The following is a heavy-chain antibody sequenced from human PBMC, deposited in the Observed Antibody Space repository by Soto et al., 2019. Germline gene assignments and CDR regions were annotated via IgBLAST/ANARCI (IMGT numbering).Heavy chain of an antibody. D-gene: IGHD2-15*01. Sequence: SQTLSLTCAISGDSVSSNSAAWNWIRQSPSRGLEWLGRTYYRSKWYNDYAVSVKSRITINPDTPKNQFSLQLNCVTPEDTAVYYCARGIVVVVAARNPGDYYGMDVWGQGTTVTVSS. CDR1: GDSVSSNSAA. V-gene: IGHV6-1*01. CDR2: TYYRSKWYN. J-gene: IGHJ6*02. CDR3: ARGIVVVVAARNPGDYYGMDV.